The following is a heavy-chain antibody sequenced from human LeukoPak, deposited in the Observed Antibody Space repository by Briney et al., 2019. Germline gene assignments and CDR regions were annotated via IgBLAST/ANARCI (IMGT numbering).Heavy chain of an antibody. D-gene: IGHD6-13*01. V-gene: IGHV3-30-3*01. Sequence: GRSLRLSCAASGFTFSSYAMHWVRQAPGKGLEWVAVISYDGSNKYYADSVKGRFTISRDNSKNTLYLQMNSLRAEDTAVYYCAKDFSTSSWYPLGAFDIWGQGTMVTVSS. CDR2: ISYDGSNK. J-gene: IGHJ3*02. CDR1: GFTFSSYA. CDR3: AKDFSTSSWYPLGAFDI.